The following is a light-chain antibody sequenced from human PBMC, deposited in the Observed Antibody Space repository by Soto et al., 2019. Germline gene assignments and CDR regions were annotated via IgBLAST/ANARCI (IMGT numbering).Light chain of an antibody. CDR3: QQRSNWPPIT. CDR1: QSISTF. CDR2: VAS. Sequence: ELVMTQSPATLSVAPGERATLSCRASQSISTFLAWYQQKTGQAPRLLIYVASTRATGIPARFSGSGSGTDFTLTIRRLEHEDFEVYYCQQRSNWPPITFGQGTRLEIK. V-gene: IGKV3-11*01. J-gene: IGKJ5*01.